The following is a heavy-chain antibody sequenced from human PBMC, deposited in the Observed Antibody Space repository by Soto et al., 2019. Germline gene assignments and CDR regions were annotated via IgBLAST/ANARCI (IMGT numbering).Heavy chain of an antibody. CDR1: GFTFSSYG. CDR2: IWYDGSNK. CDR3: ARDWFPENGVDV. Sequence: QVQLVESGGGVVQPGRSLRLSCAASGFTFSSYGMHWVRQAPGKGLEWVAVIWYDGSNKYYADSVKGRFTISRDNSKNTLYLQMNSLRAEDTAVYYCARDWFPENGVDVWGQGTTVTVSS. D-gene: IGHD3-10*01. V-gene: IGHV3-33*01. J-gene: IGHJ6*02.